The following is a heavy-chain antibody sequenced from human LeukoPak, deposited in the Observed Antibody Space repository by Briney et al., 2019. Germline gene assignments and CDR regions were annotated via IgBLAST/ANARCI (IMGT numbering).Heavy chain of an antibody. V-gene: IGHV3-23*01. CDR2: ISCSGGST. Sequence: GGSLRLSCAASGFTFVSYAMSWVRQAPGKGLEWVSAISCSGGSTYYSDSVKVRFTISRDNSKNTLYLQMNSMRAEDTAVYYCALYCGGDCSSAAFDIWGQGTMVSLSS. CDR3: ALYCGGDCSSAAFDI. CDR1: GFTFVSYA. D-gene: IGHD2-21*01. J-gene: IGHJ3*02.